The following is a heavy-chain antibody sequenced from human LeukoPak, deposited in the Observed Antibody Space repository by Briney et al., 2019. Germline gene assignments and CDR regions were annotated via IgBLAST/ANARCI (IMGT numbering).Heavy chain of an antibody. D-gene: IGHD3-3*01. CDR2: IRESSGDT. CDR3: AKRPISGNDKSFDY. J-gene: IGHJ4*02. V-gene: IGHV3-23*01. Sequence: GGSLRLSCAASGFAFSFYAMSWLRQPPGKGLEWVSTIRESSGDTYYEDSVKGRFTISRDISKNTVYLQMISLRVEDTAVYFCAKRPISGNDKSFDYWGQGTLVTVSS. CDR1: GFAFSFYA.